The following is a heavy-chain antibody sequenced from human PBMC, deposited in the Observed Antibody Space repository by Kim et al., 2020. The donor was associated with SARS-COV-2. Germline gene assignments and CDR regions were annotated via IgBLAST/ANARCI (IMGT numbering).Heavy chain of an antibody. CDR3: ARDQGDLGDY. D-gene: IGHD3-16*01. V-gene: IGHV1-3*01. CDR2: NT. J-gene: IGHJ4*02. Sequence: NTKYSQKLQGRITITRDTSAGTAYMELSSLRSEDTAVYYCARDQGDLGDYWGQGTLVTVSS.